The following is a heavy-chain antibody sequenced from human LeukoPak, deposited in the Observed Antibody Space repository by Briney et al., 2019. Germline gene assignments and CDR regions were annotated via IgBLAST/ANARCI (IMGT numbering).Heavy chain of an antibody. CDR3: EKSRERWLIEGLYFQF. D-gene: IGHD6-19*01. J-gene: IGHJ1*01. CDR2: IDSRDNTI. CDR1: GFPFSYFQ. Sequence: GGSLRLSCEGSGFPFSYFQMSWVRQVPGKGLEWVSFIDSRDNTIYYADSVKGRFTISRENSKNTVYLQMRSLRVEDTAVYYCEKSRERWLIEGLYFQFGGQGTLVTVSS. V-gene: IGHV3-11*04.